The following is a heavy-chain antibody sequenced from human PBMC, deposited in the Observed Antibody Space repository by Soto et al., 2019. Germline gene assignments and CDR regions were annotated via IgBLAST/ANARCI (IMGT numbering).Heavy chain of an antibody. Sequence: LRLSCAASGFTFSSYAMTWVRQAPGKGLEWVSAISGSGGSTYYADSVKGRFTISRDNSKNTLYLQMNSLRAEDTAVYYCAKNPVGYYDSSALDYWGQGTLVTVSS. J-gene: IGHJ4*02. CDR3: AKNPVGYYDSSALDY. D-gene: IGHD3-22*01. V-gene: IGHV3-23*01. CDR1: GFTFSSYA. CDR2: ISGSGGST.